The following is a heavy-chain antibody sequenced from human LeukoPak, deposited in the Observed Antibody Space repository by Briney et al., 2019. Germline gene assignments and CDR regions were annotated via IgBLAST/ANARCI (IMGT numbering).Heavy chain of an antibody. CDR2: ISYDGSNK. J-gene: IGHJ4*02. CDR1: GFTFSSYG. V-gene: IGHV3-30*18. Sequence: PGGSLRLSCAASGFTFSSYGMHWVRQAPGKGLEWVAVISYDGSNKYYVDSVKGRFTISRDNSKNTLYLQMNSLRAEDTAVYYCAKAGIAVAGYFDYWGQGTLVTVSS. CDR3: AKAGIAVAGYFDY. D-gene: IGHD6-19*01.